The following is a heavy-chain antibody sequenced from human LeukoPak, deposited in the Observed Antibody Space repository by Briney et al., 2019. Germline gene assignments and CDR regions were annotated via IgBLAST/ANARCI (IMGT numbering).Heavy chain of an antibody. Sequence: SVTLSLTCAVYGGSFSGYYWSWIRQPPGKGLEWIGEINHSGSTNYNPSLKSRVTISVDTSKNQFSLKLSSVTAADTAVYYCARVDTIAAAGTWGQGTLVTVSS. V-gene: IGHV4-34*01. CDR3: ARVDTIAAAGT. D-gene: IGHD6-13*01. CDR1: GGSFSGYY. CDR2: INHSGST. J-gene: IGHJ4*02.